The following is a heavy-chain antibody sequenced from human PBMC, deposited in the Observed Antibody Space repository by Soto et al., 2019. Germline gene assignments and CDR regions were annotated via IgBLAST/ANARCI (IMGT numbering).Heavy chain of an antibody. CDR3: ARHRGYYDILTGYYTELNFDY. J-gene: IGHJ4*02. V-gene: IGHV4-39*01. CDR1: GGSIISSSYY. CDR2: IYYSGST. Sequence: PSETLSLTCTVSGGSIISSSYYWVWIRQPPGKGLEWIGSIYYSGSTYHNPSLKSRVTISVDTSKNQFSLKLSSVTAADTAVYYCARHRGYYDILTGYYTELNFDYWGQGTLVTVSS. D-gene: IGHD3-9*01.